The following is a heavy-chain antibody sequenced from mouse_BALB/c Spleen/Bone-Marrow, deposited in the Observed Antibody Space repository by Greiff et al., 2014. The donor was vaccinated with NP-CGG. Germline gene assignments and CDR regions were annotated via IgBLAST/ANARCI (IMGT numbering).Heavy chain of an antibody. CDR2: ISTYSGNT. Sequence: QVQLQQSGPELVRPGVSVKISCKGSGYTFTDYAMHWVKQSHAKSLEWIGVISTYSGNTNYNQKFKGKATMTVDKPSSTAYMELARLTSEDSAIYYCARGIYYDSTWFAYWGQGTLVTVSA. V-gene: IGHV1-67*01. D-gene: IGHD2-4*01. CDR1: GYTFTDYA. J-gene: IGHJ3*01. CDR3: ARGIYYDSTWFAY.